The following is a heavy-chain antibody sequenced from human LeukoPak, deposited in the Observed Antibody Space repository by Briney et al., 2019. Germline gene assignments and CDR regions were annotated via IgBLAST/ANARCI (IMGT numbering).Heavy chain of an antibody. CDR2: ISGSGGST. V-gene: IGHV3-23*01. Sequence: PGGSLRLSCAASGFTFSSYAMSWVRQAPGKGLEWVSAISGSGGSTYYADSVKGRFTISRDNSKNTLYLQMNSLRAEDTAVYYCAKDDSGYSSSWYRGYYYYMDVWGKGTTVTVSS. CDR3: AKDDSGYSSSWYRGYYYYMDV. CDR1: GFTFSSYA. D-gene: IGHD6-13*01. J-gene: IGHJ6*03.